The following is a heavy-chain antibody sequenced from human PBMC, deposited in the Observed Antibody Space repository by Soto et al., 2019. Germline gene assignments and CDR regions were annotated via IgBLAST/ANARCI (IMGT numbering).Heavy chain of an antibody. V-gene: IGHV4-4*07. CDR2: IYISGST. J-gene: IGHJ3*02. D-gene: IGHD1-26*01. Sequence: SETLSLTCTVSGGSINGFYWSWIRQPAGKGLEWIGRIYISGSTNYNPSLKSRVTMSVDTSKNQFSLKLRSLTAADTAVYYCARAKGGSSLAFDIWGQGTMVTVSS. CDR1: GGSINGFY. CDR3: ARAKGGSSLAFDI.